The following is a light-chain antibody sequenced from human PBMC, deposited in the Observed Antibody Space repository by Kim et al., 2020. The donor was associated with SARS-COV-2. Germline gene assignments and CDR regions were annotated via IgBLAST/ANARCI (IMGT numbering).Light chain of an antibody. CDR3: QQHSSWPLT. Sequence: VYPGERHTLSRRDSQGISLYLACYQQRSGQAPRLLIYDASNRATGIPARFSGSGSGTDFNLTISSLQPEDFAVYYCQQHSSWPLTFGEGTKVDSK. J-gene: IGKJ4*01. CDR2: DAS. CDR1: QGISLY. V-gene: IGKV3-11*01.